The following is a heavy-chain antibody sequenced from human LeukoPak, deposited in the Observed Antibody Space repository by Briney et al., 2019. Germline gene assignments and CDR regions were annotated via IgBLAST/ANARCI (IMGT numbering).Heavy chain of an antibody. D-gene: IGHD6-6*01. CDR3: ARFELGAYFDF. CDR1: GGSISSSNW. J-gene: IGHJ4*02. CDR2: IYHSGST. V-gene: IGHV4-4*02. Sequence: SETLSLTCAVSGGSISSSNWWNWVRQPPGKGLEWIGEIYHSGSTNYNPSLKSRVTISLDKSNNQFSLKLNSVTAADTAMYYCARFELGAYFDFWGQGILVTVSS.